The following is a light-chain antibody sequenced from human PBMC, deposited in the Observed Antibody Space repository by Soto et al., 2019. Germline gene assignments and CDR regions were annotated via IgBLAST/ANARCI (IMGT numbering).Light chain of an antibody. V-gene: IGKV3-20*01. CDR1: QNVARSN. CDR2: GAS. Sequence: EIVLTQSPDTLSLSPGERATLSCRATQNVARSNLAWYQHRPCQAPRLLISGASTRAADTPDRFSGSGSGAQFTLTISRLEPEDFAVFYCHQYGSSPPYSFGQGTRLEI. CDR3: HQYGSSPPYS. J-gene: IGKJ2*03.